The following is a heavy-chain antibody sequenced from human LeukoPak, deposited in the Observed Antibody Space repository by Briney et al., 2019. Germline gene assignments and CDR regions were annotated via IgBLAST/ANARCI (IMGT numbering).Heavy chain of an antibody. D-gene: IGHD3-22*01. CDR2: INPNSGGT. CDR3: ASPPAHYYDSSGYYDAFDI. CDR1: GYTFTGYY. Sequence: ASVKVSCKASGYTFTGYYMHWVRRAPGQGLEWMGRINPNSGGTNYAQKFQGRVTMTRDTSISTAYMELSRLRSDDTAVYYCASPPAHYYDSSGYYDAFDIWGQGTMVTVSS. J-gene: IGHJ3*02. V-gene: IGHV1-2*06.